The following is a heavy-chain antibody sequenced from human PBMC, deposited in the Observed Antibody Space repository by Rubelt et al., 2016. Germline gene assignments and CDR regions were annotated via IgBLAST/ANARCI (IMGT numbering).Heavy chain of an antibody. Sequence: MHWVRQAPGQRLEWMGWINAGNGNTKYSQKFQGRVTITRDTSASTAYMELSSLRSEDTAVYYCARSAPKVGPSGAFDIWGQGTMVTVSS. D-gene: IGHD3-10*01. V-gene: IGHV1-3*01. CDR2: INAGNGNT. CDR3: ARSAPKVGPSGAFDI. J-gene: IGHJ3*02.